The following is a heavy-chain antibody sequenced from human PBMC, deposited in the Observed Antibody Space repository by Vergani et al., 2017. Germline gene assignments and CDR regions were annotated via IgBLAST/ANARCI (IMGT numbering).Heavy chain of an antibody. J-gene: IGHJ4*02. D-gene: IGHD4-17*01. V-gene: IGHV1-3*04. Sequence: QVQLVQSGAEVKKPGASVKVSCKASGYTFTSYAMHWVRQAPGQRLEWMGWINTGNGNTKYSQKFQGRVTITRDTSASTAYMELSSLRSEDTAVYYCARDQLSVHGDYVDYWGQGTLVTVSS. CDR1: GYTFTSYA. CDR2: INTGNGNT. CDR3: ARDQLSVHGDYVDY.